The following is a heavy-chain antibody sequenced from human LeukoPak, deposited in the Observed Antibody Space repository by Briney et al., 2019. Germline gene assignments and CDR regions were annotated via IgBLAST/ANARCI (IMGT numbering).Heavy chain of an antibody. D-gene: IGHD2-21*02. V-gene: IGHV4-39*02. Sequence: PSETLSLTCTVSGGSISRSSYYWGWIRQPPWKGLEWIGNIYYSGSTYYNPSLKSRVTISVDTSKNQFSLKLSSVTAADTAVYYCARENCGGDCYSDYYYYYYMGVWGKGTTVTISS. CDR2: IYYSGST. J-gene: IGHJ6*03. CDR3: ARENCGGDCYSDYYYYYYMGV. CDR1: GGSISRSSYY.